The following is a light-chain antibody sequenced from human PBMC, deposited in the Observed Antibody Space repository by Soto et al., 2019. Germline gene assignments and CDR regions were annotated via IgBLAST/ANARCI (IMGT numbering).Light chain of an antibody. CDR2: DAS. CDR3: QQYSTFPPT. Sequence: DVQMTQSPSSLSASVGDRVTITCRASQSVSIYLNWYQQKPGKAPKLLIYDASALPRGVPSRFSGSGSGTKFTLTIASLQPDDFATYYCQQYSTFPPTFGGGTKVDIK. CDR1: QSVSIY. J-gene: IGKJ4*01. V-gene: IGKV1-5*01.